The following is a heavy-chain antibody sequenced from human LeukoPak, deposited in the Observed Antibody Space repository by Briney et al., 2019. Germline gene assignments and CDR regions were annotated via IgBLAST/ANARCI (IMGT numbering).Heavy chain of an antibody. J-gene: IGHJ4*02. CDR2: ISAYNGNT. CDR3: ARDHYYGSGSQALNFDY. Sequence: ASVKVSCKASGGTFSSYAISWVRQAPGQGLEWMGWISAYNGNTNYAQKLQGRVTMTTDTSTSTAYMELRSLRSDDTAVYYCARDHYYGSGSQALNFDYWGQGTLVTVSS. V-gene: IGHV1-18*01. D-gene: IGHD3-10*01. CDR1: GGTFSSYA.